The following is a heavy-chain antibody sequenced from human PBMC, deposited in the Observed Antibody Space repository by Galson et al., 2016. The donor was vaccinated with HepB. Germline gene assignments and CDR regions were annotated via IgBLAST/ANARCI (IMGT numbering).Heavy chain of an antibody. CDR3: ARERQHWLDP. V-gene: IGHV3-11*04. Sequence: SLRLSCAASGFTFSDYDMTWIRQTAGKGLEWVAHIESSGFTEVYGDSVKGRFTISRDNAKNSLFLEMTTLRVEDTAVYYCARERQHWLDPWGQGTLVIVSS. CDR1: GFTFSDYD. J-gene: IGHJ5*02. CDR2: IESSGFTE.